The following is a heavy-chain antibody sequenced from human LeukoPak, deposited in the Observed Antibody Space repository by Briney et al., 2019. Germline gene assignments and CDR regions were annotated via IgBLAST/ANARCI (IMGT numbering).Heavy chain of an antibody. J-gene: IGHJ4*02. CDR1: GFTFSSHA. V-gene: IGHV3-30*04. CDR3: ARGGPLGDY. D-gene: IGHD3-16*01. Sequence: GRSLRLSCAASGFTFSSHAMHWVRQAPGKGLEWVAVVSSDGRNKYYAGSVKGRFTISRDNSKNTLYLQMNSLRTEDTAVYYCARGGPLGDYWGQGTLVTVSS. CDR2: VSSDGRNK.